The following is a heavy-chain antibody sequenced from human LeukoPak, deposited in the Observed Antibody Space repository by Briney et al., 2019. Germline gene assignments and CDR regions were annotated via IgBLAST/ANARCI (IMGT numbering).Heavy chain of an antibody. Sequence: GGSLRLSCAASGFTFSAYWMHWVRQAPGKGLVWVSRINSDGFSIAYADSVKGRFTISRDNAKNTLYLHMNSLRAEDTAVYYCAKESSSGYPRPFDPWGQGTLVTVSS. D-gene: IGHD3-22*01. V-gene: IGHV3-74*01. J-gene: IGHJ5*02. CDR1: GFTFSAYW. CDR3: AKESSSGYPRPFDP. CDR2: INSDGFSI.